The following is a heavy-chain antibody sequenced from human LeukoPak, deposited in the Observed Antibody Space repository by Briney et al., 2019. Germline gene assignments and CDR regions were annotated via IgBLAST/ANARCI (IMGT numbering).Heavy chain of an antibody. V-gene: IGHV3-23*01. Sequence: GGSLRLSCAASGFTFSSYAMSWVRQAPGKGLEWVSAISGSGGSTYYADSVKGRFTISRDNSKNTLYLQMNSLRAEDTAVYYCAEDLFSEQQQNYWGQGTLVTVSS. CDR1: GFTFSSYA. CDR2: ISGSGGST. D-gene: IGHD6-13*01. CDR3: AEDLFSEQQQNY. J-gene: IGHJ4*02.